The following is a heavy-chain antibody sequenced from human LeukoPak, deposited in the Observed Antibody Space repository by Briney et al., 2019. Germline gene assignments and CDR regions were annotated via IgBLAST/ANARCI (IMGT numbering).Heavy chain of an antibody. V-gene: IGHV3-48*04. D-gene: IGHD3-10*01. CDR3: ARDRAYYGSGSIPDFDY. CDR1: GFTFSSYS. CDR2: ISTRSGSI. Sequence: GGSLRLSCAASGFTFSSYSMNWVRQAPGKGLEWVSYISTRSGSIYYADSVKGRFTISRDNAKNSLYLQMNSLRAEDTAVYYCARDRAYYGSGSIPDFDYWGQGTLVTVSS. J-gene: IGHJ4*02.